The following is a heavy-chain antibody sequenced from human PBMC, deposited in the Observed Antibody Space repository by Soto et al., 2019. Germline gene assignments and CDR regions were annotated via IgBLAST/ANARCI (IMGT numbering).Heavy chain of an antibody. J-gene: IGHJ4*02. Sequence: GGSLRLSCAASGFTFGHSAMSWVRQAPGKGLEWVAAISGTGGAAYYADSVKGRFTISRDNSRNTLFLQMNSLRVDDTAIYHCAKPEACGRGFDFWGMGTRGTASS. D-gene: IGHD3-10*01. CDR3: AKPEACGRGFDF. CDR1: GFTFGHSA. V-gene: IGHV3-23*01. CDR2: ISGTGGAA.